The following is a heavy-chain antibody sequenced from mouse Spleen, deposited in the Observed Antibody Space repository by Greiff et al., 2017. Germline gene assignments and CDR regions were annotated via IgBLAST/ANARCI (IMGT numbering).Heavy chain of an antibody. D-gene: IGHD2-14*01. J-gene: IGHJ4*01. CDR1: GYTFTSYW. V-gene: IGHV1-53*01. CDR2: INPSNGGT. Sequence: QVQLQQSGTELVKPGASVKLSCKASGYTFTSYWMHWVKQRPGQGLEWIGNINPSNGGTNYNEKFKSKATLTVDKSSSTAYMQLSSLTSEDSAVYYCARDRERYHYAMDYWGQGTSVTVSS. CDR3: ARDRERYHYAMDY.